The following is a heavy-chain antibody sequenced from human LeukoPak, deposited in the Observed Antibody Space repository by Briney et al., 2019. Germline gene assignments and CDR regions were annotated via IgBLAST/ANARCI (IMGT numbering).Heavy chain of an antibody. D-gene: IGHD2-21*02. CDR1: KFTFSSYA. J-gene: IGHJ4*02. CDR2: VKRKTDGGTT. CDR3: TTRVVTTNDY. V-gene: IGHV3-15*01. Sequence: PGGSLRLSCAASKFTFSSYAVSWVRQAPGKGLEWVGRVKRKTDGGTTDYPAPVKGRFTISRDDSKKTLYLQMNSLKTEHTAVYYCTTRVVTTNDYWGQGTLVTVSS.